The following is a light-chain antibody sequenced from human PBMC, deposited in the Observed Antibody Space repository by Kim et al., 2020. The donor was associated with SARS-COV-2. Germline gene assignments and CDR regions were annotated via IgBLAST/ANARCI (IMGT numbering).Light chain of an antibody. CDR3: CSYSGSWI. V-gene: IGLV2-11*02. CDR1: SSDLSGSNF. Sequence: QSALTQPRSVSGSPGQSVIISCTGTSSDLSGSNFVAWYQQHPGRAPKLMIYDATQRPAGVPDRFSGSKSDNTASLTISGLQAEDEADYYCCSYSGSWIFGGGTQLTVL. CDR2: DAT. J-gene: IGLJ2*01.